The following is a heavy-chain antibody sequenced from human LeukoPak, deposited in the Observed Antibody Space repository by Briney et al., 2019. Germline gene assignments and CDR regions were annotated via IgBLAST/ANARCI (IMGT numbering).Heavy chain of an antibody. Sequence: GASVKVSCKASGYTFTSYGISWVRQAPGQGLEWMGWISAYNGNTNYAQKLQGRVTMTTDTSTSTAYMELRSLRSDDTAVYYCARMEVLQLDGDVVVVAATVFDYWGQGTLVTVSS. CDR2: ISAYNGNT. V-gene: IGHV1-18*01. CDR3: ARMEVLQLDGDVVVVAATVFDY. J-gene: IGHJ4*02. D-gene: IGHD2-15*01. CDR1: GYTFTSYG.